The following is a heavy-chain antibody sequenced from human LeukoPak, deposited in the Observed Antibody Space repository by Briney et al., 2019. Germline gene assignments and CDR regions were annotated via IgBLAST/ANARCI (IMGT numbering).Heavy chain of an antibody. CDR2: IKKDGSEK. Sequence: GGSLSLSCAASGFTFSSYWMSWVRQAPGKGLEWVANIKKDGSEKYYVDSVKGRFTISRDNAKNSLYLQMNSLRAEDTAVYYCAREGLYGGNLYYFDYWGQGTLVTVSS. D-gene: IGHD4-17*01. CDR3: AREGLYGGNLYYFDY. J-gene: IGHJ4*02. CDR1: GFTFSSYW. V-gene: IGHV3-7*01.